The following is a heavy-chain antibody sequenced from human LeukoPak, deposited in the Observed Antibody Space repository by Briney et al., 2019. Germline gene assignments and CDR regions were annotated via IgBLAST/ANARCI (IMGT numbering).Heavy chain of an antibody. D-gene: IGHD3-16*01. V-gene: IGHV3-30-3*01. CDR2: ISFDGSNK. CDR3: AREELGSSLGFDP. CDR1: GFTFSSYT. J-gene: IGHJ5*02. Sequence: GGSLRLSCAASGFTFSSYTIHWVRQPPGKGLEWVAVISFDGSNKYYADTVKGRFTISRDNSKNTLYLQMNSLRAEDMAVYYCAREELGSSLGFDPWGQGTLVTVSS.